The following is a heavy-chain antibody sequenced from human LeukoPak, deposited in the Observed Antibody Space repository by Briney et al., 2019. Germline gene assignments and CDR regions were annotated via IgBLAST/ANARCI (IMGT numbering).Heavy chain of an antibody. Sequence: ASVKVSCKASGYTFTSYDINWVRQATGQGLEWRGWMNPNSGNTGYAQKFQGRVTMTRNTSISTAYMELSSLRSEDTAVYYCARGVVPAARDNWFDPWGQGTLVTVSS. CDR2: MNPNSGNT. D-gene: IGHD2-2*01. V-gene: IGHV1-8*01. J-gene: IGHJ5*02. CDR3: ARGVVPAARDNWFDP. CDR1: GYTFTSYD.